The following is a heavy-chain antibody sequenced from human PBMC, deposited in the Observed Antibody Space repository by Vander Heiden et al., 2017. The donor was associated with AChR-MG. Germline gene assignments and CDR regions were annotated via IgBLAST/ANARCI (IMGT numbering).Heavy chain of an antibody. CDR1: GFTFSNYA. CDR2: ISSTGGTT. V-gene: IGHV3-23*01. J-gene: IGHJ4*02. D-gene: IGHD2-2*01. Sequence: EVQLLESGGGLVQPGGSLRLSCSASGFTFSNYAMSWVRQAPGKGLEWVSAISSTGGTTYYADSVKGRFTISRDNSKNMLYLQVNSLRAEETAIHYCVKGARGYCSSTSCYLGDYWGQGTLVTVSS. CDR3: VKGARGYCSSTSCYLGDY.